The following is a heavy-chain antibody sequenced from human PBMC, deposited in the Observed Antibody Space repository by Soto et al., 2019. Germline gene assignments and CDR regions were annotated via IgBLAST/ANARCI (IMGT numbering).Heavy chain of an antibody. Sequence: SETLSLTCTVSGGSMSSHYWTWLRQPPGKGLEWIGYISYSGSSYYNPSLKSRVTISADTSRNQFSLRLTSVIAADTAVYFCARADPDASVGFWGQGTLVTAPQ. CDR2: ISYSGSS. D-gene: IGHD3-16*01. J-gene: IGHJ4*02. CDR3: ARADPDASVGF. CDR1: GGSMSSHY. V-gene: IGHV4-59*11.